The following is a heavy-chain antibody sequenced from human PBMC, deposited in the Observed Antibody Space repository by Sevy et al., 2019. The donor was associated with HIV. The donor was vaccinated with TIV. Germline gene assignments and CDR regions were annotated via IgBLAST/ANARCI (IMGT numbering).Heavy chain of an antibody. CDR2: FYYSGST. CDR3: ARSDYGEYDY. J-gene: IGHJ4*02. CDR1: GGSISSGGYY. D-gene: IGHD4-17*01. Sequence: SETLSLTCTVSGGSISSGGYYWSWIRQHPGKGLEWIGYFYYSGSTYYNPSLKSRVTISVDTSKNQFSLKLSSVTAADTAVYYCARSDYGEYDYWGQGTLVTVSS. V-gene: IGHV4-31*03.